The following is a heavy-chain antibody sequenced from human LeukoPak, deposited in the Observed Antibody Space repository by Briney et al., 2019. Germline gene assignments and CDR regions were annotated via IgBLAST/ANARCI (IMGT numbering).Heavy chain of an antibody. J-gene: IGHJ5*02. CDR1: GYTFTSYY. D-gene: IGHD3-22*01. CDR2: INPSGGST. V-gene: IGHV1-46*01. CDR3: ARDLPAYYYDSSGYYPSWFDP. Sequence: ASVKVSCKASGYTFTSYYMHWVRQAPGQGLELMGIINPSGGSTSYAQKFQGRVTMTRDTSTSTVYMELSSLRSEDTAVYYCARDLPAYYYDSSGYYPSWFDPWGQGTLVTVSS.